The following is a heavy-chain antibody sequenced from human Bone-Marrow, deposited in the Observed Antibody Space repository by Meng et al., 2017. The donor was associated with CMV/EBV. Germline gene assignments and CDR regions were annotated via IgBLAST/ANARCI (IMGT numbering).Heavy chain of an antibody. J-gene: IGHJ5*02. Sequence: GSLRLSCTVSGGSISSSSYYWGWIRQPPGKGLEWIGSIYYSGSTYYNPSLKSRVTISVDTSKNQFSLKLSSVTAADTAVYYCASEDIVVVPAARGHWFDPWGQGTLVTGSS. D-gene: IGHD2-2*01. V-gene: IGHV4-39*07. CDR2: IYYSGST. CDR3: ASEDIVVVPAARGHWFDP. CDR1: GGSISSSSYY.